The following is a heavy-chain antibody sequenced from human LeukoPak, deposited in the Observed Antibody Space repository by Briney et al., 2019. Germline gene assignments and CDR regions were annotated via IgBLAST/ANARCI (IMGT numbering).Heavy chain of an antibody. CDR1: GFTFRNYN. V-gene: IGHV3-21*01. J-gene: IGHJ6*02. CDR3: ARLPTRLRDGYYYYYGLDV. CDR2: ISSSSSYI. D-gene: IGHD5-12*01. Sequence: KPGGSLRLSCAASGFTFRNYNRNWVRQAPGKGLDWVSSISSSSSYIHYADSVKGRFTISRDNANNSLYLQMNSLRAEDTAVYYCARLPTRLRDGYYYYYGLDVWGQGTTVTVSS.